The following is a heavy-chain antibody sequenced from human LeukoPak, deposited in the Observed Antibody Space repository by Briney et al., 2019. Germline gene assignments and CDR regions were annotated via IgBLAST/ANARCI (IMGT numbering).Heavy chain of an antibody. D-gene: IGHD4-17*01. V-gene: IGHV2-70*11. J-gene: IGHJ4*02. CDR3: ARIPSYGDYSFLDY. CDR1: GFSLSTSGMC. Sequence: ESGPTLVNPTQTLTLTCTFSGFSLSTSGMCVSWIRQPPGKALEWLARIDWDDDKYYSTSLKTRLTISKDTSKNQVVLTMTNMDPVDTATYYCARIPSYGDYSFLDYWGQGTLVTVSS. CDR2: IDWDDDK.